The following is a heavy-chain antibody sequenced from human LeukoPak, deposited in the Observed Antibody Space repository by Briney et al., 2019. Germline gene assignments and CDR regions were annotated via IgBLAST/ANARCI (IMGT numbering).Heavy chain of an antibody. CDR1: GGSISSGGYY. CDR2: IYYSGGT. CDR3: ARDNGRGYCSSTSCYSDAFDI. Sequence: PQTLSLTCTVSGGSISSGGYYWSWIRQHPGKGLEWIGYIYYSGGTYYNPSLKSRVTISVDTSKNQFSLKLSSVTAADTAVYYCARDNGRGYCSSTSCYSDAFDIWGQGTMVTVSS. D-gene: IGHD2-2*01. V-gene: IGHV4-31*03. J-gene: IGHJ3*02.